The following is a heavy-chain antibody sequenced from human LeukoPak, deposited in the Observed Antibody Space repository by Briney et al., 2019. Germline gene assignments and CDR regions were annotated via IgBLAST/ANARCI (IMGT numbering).Heavy chain of an antibody. D-gene: IGHD5-18*01. Sequence: SETLSLTCAVYGGSFSGYYLSWIRQPPGKGLEWIGEINHSGSTNYNPSLKNRVTISVDTSKNQFSLKLSSVTAADTAVYYCAREGYSYGPAPDYWGQGTLVTVSS. CDR2: INHSGST. CDR3: AREGYSYGPAPDY. CDR1: GGSFSGYY. V-gene: IGHV4-34*01. J-gene: IGHJ4*02.